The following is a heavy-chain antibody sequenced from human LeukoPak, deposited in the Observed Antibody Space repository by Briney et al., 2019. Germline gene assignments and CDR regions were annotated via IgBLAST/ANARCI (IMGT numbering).Heavy chain of an antibody. CDR2: ISGSGGST. J-gene: IGHJ2*01. CDR1: GFTYSSYA. CDR3: VKCGEAVAGTGYWYFDL. V-gene: IGHV3-23*01. D-gene: IGHD6-19*01. Sequence: PGGSLRLSCAATGFTYSSYAMSWVRQAGGKGLEGVSAISGSGGSTYYADSVKGRLTISRDNSKNTLYLQMNSLRAEDTAVYYCVKCGEAVAGTGYWYFDLWGRGTLVTVSS.